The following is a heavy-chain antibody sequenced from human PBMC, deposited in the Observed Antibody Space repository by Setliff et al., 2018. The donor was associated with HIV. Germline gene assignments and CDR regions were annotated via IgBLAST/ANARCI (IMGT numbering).Heavy chain of an antibody. CDR3: ARQTVHTTHSLDFGSPNRDYYYGMDV. CDR1: AYSFTTFW. Sequence: PGESLKISCKGSAYSFTTFWIAWVRQMPGKGLEWMGIIYPGDSDTTCSPSFQGQVTISVDKSISTAYLQWSSLKASDSAMYYCARQTVHTTHSLDFGSPNRDYYYGMDVWGQGTTVTVSS. D-gene: IGHD1-1*01. CDR2: IYPGDSDT. V-gene: IGHV5-51*01. J-gene: IGHJ6*02.